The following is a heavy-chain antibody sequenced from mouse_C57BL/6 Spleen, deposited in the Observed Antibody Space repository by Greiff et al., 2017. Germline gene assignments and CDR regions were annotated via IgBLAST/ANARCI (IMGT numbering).Heavy chain of an antibody. CDR3: ARGGDYYGSYYFDY. Sequence: EVQGVESGGDLVKPGGSLKLSCAASGFTFSSYGMSWVRQTPDKRLEWVATISSGGSYTYYPDSVKGRFTISRDNAKNNLYLQMSSLKSEDTAMYYCARGGDYYGSYYFDYWGQGTTLTVSS. CDR2: ISSGGSYT. J-gene: IGHJ2*01. D-gene: IGHD1-1*01. CDR1: GFTFSSYG. V-gene: IGHV5-6*01.